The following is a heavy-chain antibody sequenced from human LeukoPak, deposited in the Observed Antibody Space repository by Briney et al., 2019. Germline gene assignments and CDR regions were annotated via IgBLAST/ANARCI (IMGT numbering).Heavy chain of an antibody. V-gene: IGHV3-7*03. J-gene: IGHJ6*02. CDR1: GFTFNTFW. CDR3: ARGSAAMDV. CDR2: IKHDGSET. D-gene: IGHD6-25*01. Sequence: GGSLRLSCAASGFTFNTFWMTWLRQAPGKGPERVANIKHDGSETDYLDSVKGRFTISRDNSNNTLYLQMNSLRAEDTAVYFCARGSAAMDVWGQGTTVTVSS.